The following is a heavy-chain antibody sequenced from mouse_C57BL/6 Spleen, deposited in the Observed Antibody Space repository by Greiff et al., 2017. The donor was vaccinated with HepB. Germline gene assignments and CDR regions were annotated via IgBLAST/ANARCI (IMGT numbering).Heavy chain of an antibody. D-gene: IGHD1-1*01. CDR3: ARRGTAVVEGFYVDY. CDR2: IYPRSGNT. CDR1: GYTFTSYG. V-gene: IGHV1-81*01. J-gene: IGHJ2*01. Sequence: VQLQQSGAELARPGASVKLSCKASGYTFTSYGISWVKQRTGQGLEWIGEIYPRSGNTYYNEKFKGKATLTADKSSSTAYMELRSLTSEDSAVYFCARRGTAVVEGFYVDYWGQGTTLTVSS.